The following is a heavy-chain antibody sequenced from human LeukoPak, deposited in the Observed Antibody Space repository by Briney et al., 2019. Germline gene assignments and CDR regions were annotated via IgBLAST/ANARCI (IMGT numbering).Heavy chain of an antibody. CDR1: GFTFSSYS. CDR3: ARDPTTT. J-gene: IGHJ4*02. CDR2: ISSSSSYI. D-gene: IGHD4-17*01. Sequence: GGSLRLSCAASGFTFSSYSMNWVRQAPGKGLEWVSSISSSSSYIYYAHSVKGRFTISRDNAKNSLYLQMNSLRAEDTAVYYCARDPTTTWGRGTVVTVSS. V-gene: IGHV3-21*01.